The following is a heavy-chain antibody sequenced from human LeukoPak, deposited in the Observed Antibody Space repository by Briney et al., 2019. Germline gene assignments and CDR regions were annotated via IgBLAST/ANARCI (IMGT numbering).Heavy chain of an antibody. V-gene: IGHV4-59*01. D-gene: IGHD3-9*01. CDR1: GGSISSYY. CDR2: IYYSGST. Sequence: PSETLSLTCTVSGGSISSYYWSWIRQPPGKGLEWVGYIYYSGSTNYNPSLKSRVTISVDTSKNQFSLKLSSVTAADTAVYYCARASYDIGATFDYWGQGTLVTVSS. J-gene: IGHJ4*02. CDR3: ARASYDIGATFDY.